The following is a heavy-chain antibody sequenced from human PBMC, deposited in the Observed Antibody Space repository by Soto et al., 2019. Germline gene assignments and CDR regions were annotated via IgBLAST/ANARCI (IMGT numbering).Heavy chain of an antibody. V-gene: IGHV3-30*18. Sequence: SGGSLRLSCAASGFTFSSYGMHWVRQAPGKGLEWVAVISYDGSNKYYADSVKGRFTISRDNSKNTLYLQMNSLRAEDTAVYYCAKGSVAIFGPGKYVRDVGGKGTTVTVPS. CDR3: AKGSVAIFGPGKYVRDV. J-gene: IGHJ6*04. CDR2: ISYDGSNK. CDR1: GFTFSSYG. D-gene: IGHD3-3*01.